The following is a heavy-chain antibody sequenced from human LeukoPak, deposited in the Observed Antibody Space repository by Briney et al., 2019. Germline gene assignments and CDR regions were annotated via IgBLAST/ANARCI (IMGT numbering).Heavy chain of an antibody. CDR3: ARRRTVAARGYFDY. Sequence: SETLSLTCAVYGGSFSGYYWSWIRQPPGKGLEWIGEINHSGSTNYNPSLKSRVTISVDTSKNQFSLKLSSVTAADTAVYYRARRRTVAARGYFDYWGQGTLVTVSS. CDR1: GGSFSGYY. CDR2: INHSGST. J-gene: IGHJ4*02. D-gene: IGHD4-23*01. V-gene: IGHV4-34*01.